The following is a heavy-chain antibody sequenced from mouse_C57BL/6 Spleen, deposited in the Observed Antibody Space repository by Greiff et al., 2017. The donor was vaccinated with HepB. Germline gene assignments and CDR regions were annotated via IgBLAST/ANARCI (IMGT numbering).Heavy chain of an antibody. V-gene: IGHV1-50*01. J-gene: IGHJ1*03. Sequence: VQLQQSGAELVKPGASVKLSCKASGYTFTSYWMQWVKQRPGQGLEWIGEIDPSDSYTNYNQKFKGKATLTVDTSSSTAYMQLSSLTSEDSAVYYCARDGSGGYFDVWGTGTTVTVSS. CDR2: IDPSDSYT. CDR3: ARDGSGGYFDV. CDR1: GYTFTSYW. D-gene: IGHD1-1*01.